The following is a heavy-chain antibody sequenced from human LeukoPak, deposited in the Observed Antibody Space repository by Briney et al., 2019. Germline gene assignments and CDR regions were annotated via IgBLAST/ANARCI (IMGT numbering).Heavy chain of an antibody. D-gene: IGHD6-13*01. Sequence: GESLKISCKGSGYSFTSYWIGWVRQMPGKGLEWMGIIYPGDSDTRYSPSFQGQVTISADKSISTAYLQWSSLKASDTAMYYCATMAAAGTEGLYYYGMDVWGQGTTVTVSS. V-gene: IGHV5-51*01. CDR1: GYSFTSYW. CDR2: IYPGDSDT. J-gene: IGHJ6*02. CDR3: ATMAAAGTEGLYYYGMDV.